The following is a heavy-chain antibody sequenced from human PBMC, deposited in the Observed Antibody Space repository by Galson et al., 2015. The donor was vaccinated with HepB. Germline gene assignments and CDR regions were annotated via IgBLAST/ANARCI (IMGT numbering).Heavy chain of an antibody. J-gene: IGHJ4*02. Sequence: SLRLSCAASGFTFSSYAMSWVRQAPGKGLEWVSAISGSGGSTYYADSVKGRFTISRDNSKNTLYLQMNSLRAEDTAVYYCAKDGNGGSGWYYGDYWGQGTLVTVSS. D-gene: IGHD6-19*01. CDR3: AKDGNGGSGWYYGDY. V-gene: IGHV3-23*01. CDR1: GFTFSSYA. CDR2: ISGSGGST.